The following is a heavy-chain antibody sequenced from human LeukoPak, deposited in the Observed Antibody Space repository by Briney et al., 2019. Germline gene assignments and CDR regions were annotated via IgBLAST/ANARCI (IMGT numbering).Heavy chain of an antibody. CDR1: GFTFSNYD. CDR3: AKDARGWYSDL. CDR2: VSGSGGTT. Sequence: PGGSLTLPYADSGFTFSNYDKSCVRQAPGKGLEWVSVVSGSGGTTYYADSVKGRFTISRDNSKNTLYLQMNSLRAEDTAVYYCAKDARGWYSDLWGRGTLVTVSS. J-gene: IGHJ2*01. V-gene: IGHV3-23*01.